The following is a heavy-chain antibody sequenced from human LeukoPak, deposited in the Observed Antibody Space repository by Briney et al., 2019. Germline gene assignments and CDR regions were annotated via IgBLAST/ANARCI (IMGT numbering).Heavy chain of an antibody. Sequence: ASVKVSCTASGYTFTSYYMHWVRQAPGQGLEWMGIINPSGGSTSYAQKFQGRVTMTRDTSTSTVYMELSSLRSEDTAVYYCARSSHRDSGSYLYYFDYWGQGTLVTVSS. V-gene: IGHV1-46*01. CDR3: ARSSHRDSGSYLYYFDY. CDR1: GYTFTSYY. CDR2: INPSGGST. J-gene: IGHJ4*02. D-gene: IGHD3-10*01.